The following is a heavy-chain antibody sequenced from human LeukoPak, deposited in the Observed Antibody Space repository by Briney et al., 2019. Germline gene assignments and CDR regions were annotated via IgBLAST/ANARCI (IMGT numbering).Heavy chain of an antibody. V-gene: IGHV3-23*01. CDR1: GFTFSSYA. Sequence: GSLRLLCAASGFTFSSYAMGWVRPGPGKGVEWVSAISGSGGSTYYADSVKGRFTISRDNSKNTLYLQMNSLRAEDTAVYYCASRFGISQSAWGQGTLVTVSS. D-gene: IGHD3-3*01. J-gene: IGHJ4*02. CDR3: ASRFGISQSA. CDR2: ISGSGGST.